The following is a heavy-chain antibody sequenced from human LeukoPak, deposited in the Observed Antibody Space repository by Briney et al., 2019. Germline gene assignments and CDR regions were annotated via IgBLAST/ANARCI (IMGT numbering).Heavy chain of an antibody. CDR3: AREHKSIAVADPLDY. CDR2: INPNSGGT. D-gene: IGHD6-19*01. Sequence: ASVKVSCKASGYTFTDYYIHWVRQAPGQGLEWMGWINPNSGGTNYAQKLQGRVTMTTDTSTSTAYMELRSLRSDDTAVYYCAREHKSIAVADPLDYWGQGTLVTVSS. V-gene: IGHV1-2*02. CDR1: GYTFTDYY. J-gene: IGHJ4*02.